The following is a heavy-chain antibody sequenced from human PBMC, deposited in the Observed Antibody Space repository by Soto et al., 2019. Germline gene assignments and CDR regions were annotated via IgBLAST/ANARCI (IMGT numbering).Heavy chain of an antibody. CDR3: ARTAAAGKNYYGVDV. CDR1: GYRFTSYW. V-gene: IGHV5-51*01. CDR2: IYPGDSDT. Sequence: PGESLKISCKGSGYRFTSYWIGWVRQMPGKGLEWMGIIYPGDSDTRYSPSFQGQVTISADKSISTAYLQWSSLKASDTAMYYCARTAAAGKNYYGVDVWGQGTTVTVSS. D-gene: IGHD6-13*01. J-gene: IGHJ6*02.